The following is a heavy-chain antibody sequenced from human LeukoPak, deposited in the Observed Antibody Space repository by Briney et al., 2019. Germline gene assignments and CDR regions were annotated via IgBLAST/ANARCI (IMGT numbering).Heavy chain of an antibody. J-gene: IGHJ6*03. V-gene: IGHV4-34*01. CDR1: GGSFSGYY. D-gene: IGHD2-2*01. CDR2: INHSGST. Sequence: SETLSLTCAVYGGSFSGYYWSWIRQPPGKGLEWIGEINHSGSTNYNPSLKSRVTISVDTSKNQFSLKVSSVTAADTAVYYCASGGNIVVVSAARDAVHYYYYMDVWGKGTTVTVSS. CDR3: ASGGNIVVVSAARDAVHYYYYMDV.